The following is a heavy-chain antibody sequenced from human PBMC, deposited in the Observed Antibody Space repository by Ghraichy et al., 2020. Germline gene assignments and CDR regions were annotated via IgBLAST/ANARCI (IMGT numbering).Heavy chain of an antibody. J-gene: IGHJ5*02. CDR3: ARAHIVVVVGGRLFDP. V-gene: IGHV4-31*03. CDR1: GGSISSGGYY. D-gene: IGHD2-15*01. Sequence: SQTLSLTCTVSGGSISSGGYYWSWIRQHPGKGLEWIGYIYYSGSTYYNPSLKSRVTISVDTSKNQFSLKLSSVTAADTAVYYCARAHIVVVVGGRLFDPWGQGTLVTVSS. CDR2: IYYSGST.